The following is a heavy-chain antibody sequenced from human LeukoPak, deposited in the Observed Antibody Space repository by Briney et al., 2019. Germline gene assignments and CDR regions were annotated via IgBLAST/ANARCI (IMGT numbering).Heavy chain of an antibody. V-gene: IGHV4-38-2*02. J-gene: IGHJ4*02. CDR3: ARDQDYYGSGSYGPDY. CDR1: GYSITTGYY. D-gene: IGHD3-10*01. Sequence: ASETLSLTCTVSGYSITTGYYWGWIRQPPGKGLEWIASIYTTGSTFYNPSLKSRVTISVDPSNNQFSLKMDSMTAADTAVYYCARDQDYYGSGSYGPDYWGQGILVTVSS. CDR2: IYTTGST.